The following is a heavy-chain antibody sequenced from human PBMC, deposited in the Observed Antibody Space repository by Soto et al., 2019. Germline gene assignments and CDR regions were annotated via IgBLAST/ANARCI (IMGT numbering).Heavy chain of an antibody. CDR3: ARHRGSGLTYYFDY. CDR1: GFTFSDYY. CDR2: ISSSSSYT. Sequence: QVQLVESGGGLVKPGGSLRLSCAASGFTFSDYYMSWIRQAPGKGLEWVSYISSSSSYTNYADSVKGRFTISRDNAKNLLYLQMNSLRAEDTAVYYCARHRGSGLTYYFDYWGQGTLVTVSS. D-gene: IGHD6-19*01. J-gene: IGHJ4*02. V-gene: IGHV3-11*06.